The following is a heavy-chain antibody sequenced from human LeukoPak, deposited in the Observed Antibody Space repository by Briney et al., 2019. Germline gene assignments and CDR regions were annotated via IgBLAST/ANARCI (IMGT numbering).Heavy chain of an antibody. CDR1: GDSVNSGAYY. J-gene: IGHJ6*03. CDR3: ARGLLWFGEGVANMDV. V-gene: IGHV4-61*10. D-gene: IGHD3-10*01. Sequence: PSETLSLTCTVSGDSVNSGAYYWSWLRQPAGKEPEWIGRIYPLETTNYNPSLKSRVAISVDTSKNQFSLKLSSVTAADTAVYYCARGLLWFGEGVANMDVWGKGTTVTISS. CDR2: IYPLETT.